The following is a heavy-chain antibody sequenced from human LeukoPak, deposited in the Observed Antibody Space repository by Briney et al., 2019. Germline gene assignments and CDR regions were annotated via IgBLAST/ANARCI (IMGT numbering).Heavy chain of an antibody. CDR2: INPSGGST. J-gene: IGHJ4*02. Sequence: ASVKVSCKASGYTFTSYYVHWVRQAPGQGLEWMGIINPSGGSTNYAQKFQGRVTMTRDMSTRTVYMELSGLRSEDTAIYYRARDDYGDYWGQGTLVTVSS. CDR3: ARDDYGDY. CDR1: GYTFTSYY. V-gene: IGHV1-46*01.